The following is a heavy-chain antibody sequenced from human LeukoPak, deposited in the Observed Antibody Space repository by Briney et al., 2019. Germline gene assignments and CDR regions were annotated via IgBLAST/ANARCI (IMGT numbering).Heavy chain of an antibody. V-gene: IGHV3-21*01. CDR3: AREREQWHAFDI. CDR1: GFTFSSYS. J-gene: IGHJ3*02. D-gene: IGHD6-19*01. CDR2: ISSSSSYI. Sequence: GGSLRLSCAASGFTFSSYSMNWVRQAPGKGLEWVSSISSSSSYIYYADSVKGRFTISRDNAKNPLYLQMNSLRAEDTAVYFCAREREQWHAFDIWGQGTMVTVSS.